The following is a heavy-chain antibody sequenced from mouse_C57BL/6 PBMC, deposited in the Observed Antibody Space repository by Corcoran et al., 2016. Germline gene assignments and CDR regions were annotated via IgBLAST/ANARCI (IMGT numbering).Heavy chain of an antibody. J-gene: IGHJ4*01. Sequence: EVQLQQSGAELVTPGASVKLSCTASGFNITDYYIHWLKQRTEQGLEWIGRIDPEDGETKYAPKFQGKATITADTSSNTAYLQFSSLTSEDTAVYYCAPITTVVDAMDYGGQGTSVTVSS. CDR2: IDPEDGET. CDR1: GFNITDYY. D-gene: IGHD1-1*01. V-gene: IGHV14-2*01. CDR3: APITTVVDAMDY.